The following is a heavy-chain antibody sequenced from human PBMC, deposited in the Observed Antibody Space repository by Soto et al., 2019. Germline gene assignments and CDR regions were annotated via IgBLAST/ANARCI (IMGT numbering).Heavy chain of an antibody. J-gene: IGHJ6*02. Sequence: QVQLVQSGAEVKKPGASVKVSCKVSGYTLTELSMHWVRQAPGKGLEWMGGFDPEDGETIYAQKFQGRVTMTEDTSTDTAYMELSSLRSEDTAMYYCATEGTIFGVVTPPKDYYYGMDVWGQGTTVTVSS. CDR3: ATEGTIFGVVTPPKDYYYGMDV. CDR1: GYTLTELS. D-gene: IGHD3-3*01. V-gene: IGHV1-24*01. CDR2: FDPEDGET.